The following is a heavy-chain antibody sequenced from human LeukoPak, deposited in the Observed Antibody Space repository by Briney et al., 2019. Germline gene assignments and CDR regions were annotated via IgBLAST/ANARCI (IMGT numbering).Heavy chain of an antibody. V-gene: IGHV3-30*02. CDR3: AKGSYYCSSNSCPQYYYYMDV. CDR2: IRYDGSKK. CDR1: GFTFSRYG. D-gene: IGHD2-2*01. Sequence: PGRSLRLSCAASGFTFSRYGMHWVRQAPGKGLEWVAFIRYDGSKKHYVDFVKGRFTISRDDSRNALDLQMSSLRVEDTAVYYCAKGSYYCSSNSCPQYYYYMDVWGKGTTVTVSS. J-gene: IGHJ6*03.